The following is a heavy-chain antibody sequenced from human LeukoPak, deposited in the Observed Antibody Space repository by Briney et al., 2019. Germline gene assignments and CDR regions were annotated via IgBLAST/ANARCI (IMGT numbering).Heavy chain of an antibody. CDR2: IYENGGTT. V-gene: IGHV3-23*01. D-gene: IGHD2-21*01. CDR3: AKDFRIGYSAHFDY. J-gene: IGHJ4*02. CDR1: GFTFRSHA. Sequence: GGSLRLSCVGSGFTFRSHAMSWVRQAPEKGLEFVSGIYENGGTTYYADSVKGRFSISRDDSKNTLYLQMDSLRGEDTAVYYCAKDFRIGYSAHFDYWGQGALVTVSS.